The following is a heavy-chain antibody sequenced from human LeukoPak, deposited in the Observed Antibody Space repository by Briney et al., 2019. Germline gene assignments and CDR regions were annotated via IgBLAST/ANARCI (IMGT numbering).Heavy chain of an antibody. D-gene: IGHD2-15*01. J-gene: IGHJ6*04. CDR2: ISAYNGNT. CDR3: AASYCSGGSCYESALGV. CDR1: GYTFTSYG. V-gene: IGHV1-18*01. Sequence: ASVKVSCTASGYTFTSYGISWVRQAPGQGLEWMGWISAYNGNTNYAQKLQGRVTMTTDTSTSTAYMELRSLRSDDTAVYYCAASYCSGGSCYESALGVWCKGTTVTISS.